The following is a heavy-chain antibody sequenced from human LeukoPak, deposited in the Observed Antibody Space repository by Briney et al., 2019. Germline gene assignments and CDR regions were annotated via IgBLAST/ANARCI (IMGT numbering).Heavy chain of an antibody. V-gene: IGHV4-61*10. D-gene: IGHD3-16*01. CDR3: ARAFWGYFDY. J-gene: IGHJ4*02. CDR2: IYYSGST. CDR1: GGSISSGSYY. Sequence: SQTLSLTCTVSGGSISSGSYYWSWIRQPAGTGLEWIGYIYYSGSTNYNPSLKSRVTISVDTSKNQFSLKLSSVTAADTAVYYCARAFWGYFDYWGQGTLVTVSS.